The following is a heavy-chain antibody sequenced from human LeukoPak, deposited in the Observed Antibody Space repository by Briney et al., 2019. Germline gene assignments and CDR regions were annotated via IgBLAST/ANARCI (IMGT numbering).Heavy chain of an antibody. D-gene: IGHD5-24*01. CDR1: GFTVSSNY. CDR2: IYSGGST. Sequence: PGGSLRLSCAASGFTVSSNYMSWVRQAPGKGLEWVSSIYSGGSTYYTDSVKGRFTISRDNSKNTLYLQMNSLRAEDTAVYYCARDLAGYNSFDYCGNGIMVTVS. CDR3: ARDLAGYNSFDY. J-gene: IGHJ4*01. V-gene: IGHV3-66*01.